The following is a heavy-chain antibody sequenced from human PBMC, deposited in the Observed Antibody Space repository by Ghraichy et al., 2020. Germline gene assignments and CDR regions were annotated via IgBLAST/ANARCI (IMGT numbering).Heavy chain of an antibody. CDR1: GGSFSGYY. CDR3: ASPGSYCSGGSCYSVDY. Sequence: SETLSLTCAVYGGSFSGYYWSWIRQPPGKGLEWIGEINHSGSTNYNPSLKSRVTISVDTSKNQFSLKLSSVTAADTAVYYCASPGSYCSGGSCYSVDYWGQGTLVTVSS. D-gene: IGHD2-15*01. J-gene: IGHJ4*02. CDR2: INHSGST. V-gene: IGHV4-34*01.